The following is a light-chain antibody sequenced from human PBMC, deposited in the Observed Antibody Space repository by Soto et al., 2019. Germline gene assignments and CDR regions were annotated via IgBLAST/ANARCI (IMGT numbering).Light chain of an antibody. CDR1: QTVSSN. Sequence: EIVMTQSPATVSVSPGESATLSCRASQTVSSNLAWYQQKPGQAPRLLIYGASTRATGIPARFSGSGSGTEFTLTISSLQSEDFAVYYCQQYNNWPSWTFGQGTKVDIK. CDR3: QQYNNWPSWT. J-gene: IGKJ1*01. V-gene: IGKV3-15*01. CDR2: GAS.